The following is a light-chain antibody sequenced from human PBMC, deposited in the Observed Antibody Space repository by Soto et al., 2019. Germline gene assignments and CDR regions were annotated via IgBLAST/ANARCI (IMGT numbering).Light chain of an antibody. J-gene: IGKJ1*01. Sequence: QMTQSPSSLSASVGARITITCRASQSIRTSLNWYQQKPGKAPRLLIYGASTLQSGVPPRFSGSGSATDFTLTVSSLQPEDSAIYYCQQSYTTPRTFGQGTKVEV. CDR1: QSIRTS. V-gene: IGKV1-39*01. CDR3: QQSYTTPRT. CDR2: GAS.